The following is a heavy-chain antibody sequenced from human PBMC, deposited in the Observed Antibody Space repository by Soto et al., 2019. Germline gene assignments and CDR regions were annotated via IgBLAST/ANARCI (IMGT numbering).Heavy chain of an antibody. CDR1: GFTFSSYS. CDR2: ISSSSSTI. D-gene: IGHD3-22*01. V-gene: IGHV3-48*02. J-gene: IGHJ5*02. CDR3: ARGGTYYYDSSGFLNWFDP. Sequence: PGESLKISCAASGFTFSSYSMNWVRQAPGKGLEWVSYISSSSSTIYYADSVKGRFTISRDNAKNSLYLQMNSLRDEDTAVYYCARGGTYYYDSSGFLNWFDPWGQGTLVTVSS.